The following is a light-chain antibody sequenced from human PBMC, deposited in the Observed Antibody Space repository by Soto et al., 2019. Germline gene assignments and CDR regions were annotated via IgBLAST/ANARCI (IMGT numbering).Light chain of an antibody. CDR3: QQYYSTPWT. Sequence: DIVMTQSPDSLAVSLGERATINCKSSQSVLYSSNNKNYLAWYQQKPGQPPKLLIYWASTRESGVPDRFSGSGSGTDFTLTIXXXXXXXXAVYYCQQYYSTPWTFGQGSKVEIX. V-gene: IGKV4-1*01. CDR2: WAS. CDR1: QSVLYSSNNKNY. J-gene: IGKJ1*01.